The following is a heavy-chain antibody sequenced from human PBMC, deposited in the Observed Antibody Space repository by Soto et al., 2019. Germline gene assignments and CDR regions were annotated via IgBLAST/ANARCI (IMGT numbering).Heavy chain of an antibody. V-gene: IGHV4-39*01. D-gene: IGHD3-3*01. CDR2: IYYSGST. Sequence: SETLSLTCTVSGGSISSSSYYWGWIRQPPGKGLEWIGSIYYSGSTYYNPSLKSRVTISVDTSKNQFSLKLSSVTAADTAVYYCARQGITIFGVVIIPVHIIDPWGQGTLVTVSS. CDR1: GGSISSSSYY. J-gene: IGHJ5*02. CDR3: ARQGITIFGVVIIPVHIIDP.